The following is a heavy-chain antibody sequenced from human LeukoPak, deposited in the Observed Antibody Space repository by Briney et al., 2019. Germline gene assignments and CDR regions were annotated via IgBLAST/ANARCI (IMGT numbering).Heavy chain of an antibody. CDR3: AKDRNPTIFGLSADY. Sequence: GRPLRLSCAASGFTFSSYGMHWVRQAPGKGLEWVAVIWYDGSNKYYADSVKGRFTISRDNSKNTLYLQMNSLRAEDTAVYYCAKDRNPTIFGLSADYWGQGTLVTVSS. J-gene: IGHJ4*02. V-gene: IGHV3-33*06. CDR2: IWYDGSNK. D-gene: IGHD3-3*01. CDR1: GFTFSSYG.